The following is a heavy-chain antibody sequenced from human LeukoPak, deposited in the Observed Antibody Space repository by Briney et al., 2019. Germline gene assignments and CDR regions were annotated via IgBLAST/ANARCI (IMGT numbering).Heavy chain of an antibody. CDR1: GFSFSRYW. CDR3: AKDVITIFGSGPPDY. D-gene: IGHD3-3*01. V-gene: IGHV3-7*01. Sequence: GGSLRLSCAASGFSFSRYWMIWVRQAPGKGLEWVANIKQDGSTKNYVDSVKGRFTISRDNSKNTLYLQMNSLRAEDTAVYYCAKDVITIFGSGPPDYWGQGTLVTVSS. J-gene: IGHJ4*02. CDR2: IKQDGSTK.